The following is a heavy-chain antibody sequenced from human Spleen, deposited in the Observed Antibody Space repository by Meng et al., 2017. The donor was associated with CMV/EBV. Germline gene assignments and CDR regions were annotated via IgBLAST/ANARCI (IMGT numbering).Heavy chain of an antibody. D-gene: IGHD1-26*01. CDR3: ARGGSGSYYFDY. J-gene: IGHJ4*02. V-gene: IGHV1-46*01. CDR2: INPSGGST. Sequence: QVQLVQSGAEVKKPGASVKVSCKASGGTFSSYAISWVRQAPGQGLEWMGIINPSGGSTSYAQKFQGRVTMTRDTSTSTVYMELSSLRSEDTAVYYCARGGSGSYYFDYWGQGTLVTVSS. CDR1: GGTFSSYA.